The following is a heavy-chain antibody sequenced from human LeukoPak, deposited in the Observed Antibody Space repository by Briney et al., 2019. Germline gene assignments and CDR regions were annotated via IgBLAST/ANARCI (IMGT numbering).Heavy chain of an antibody. CDR2: FDSEEYDT. CDR1: GYTLTALA. V-gene: IGHV1-24*01. Sequence: WASVKVSCTVSGYTLTALALHWVRQAPGKGFEWMGGFDSEEYDTIYAQKFQGRVTMTEDTSTDTAYMELSSLYFEDTAVYYCATLEPEPGDFGGLAYWGQGTLVTVSS. J-gene: IGHJ4*02. D-gene: IGHD4-17*01. CDR3: ATLEPEPGDFGGLAY.